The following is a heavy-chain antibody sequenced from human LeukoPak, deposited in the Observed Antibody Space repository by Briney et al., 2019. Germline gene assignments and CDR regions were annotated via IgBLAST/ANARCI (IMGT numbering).Heavy chain of an antibody. Sequence: PSETLSLTCTVSGGSISSSSYYWGWIRQHPGKGLEWIGYIYYSGSTYYNPSLKSRVTISVDTSKNQFSLKLSSVTAADTAVYYCARGLYCSSTSCYTGANNWFDPWGQGTLVTVSS. D-gene: IGHD2-2*02. CDR3: ARGLYCSSTSCYTGANNWFDP. V-gene: IGHV4-31*03. J-gene: IGHJ5*02. CDR2: IYYSGST. CDR1: GGSISSSSYY.